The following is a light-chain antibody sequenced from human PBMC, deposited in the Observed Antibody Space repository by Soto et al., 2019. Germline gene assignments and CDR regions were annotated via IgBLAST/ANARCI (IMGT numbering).Light chain of an antibody. V-gene: IGKV3-15*01. Sequence: EIVLAQSQDTLSASAVEGVPLXERSSESVSSIYVAWYQQKPGQAPTLLIYGASTRAPGFPARFSGSGSGTDFTLTISSLQSEDFAVYYCQQYNNWPWTFGQGTKVDIK. CDR3: QQYNNWPWT. CDR1: ESVSSI. CDR2: GAS. J-gene: IGKJ1*01.